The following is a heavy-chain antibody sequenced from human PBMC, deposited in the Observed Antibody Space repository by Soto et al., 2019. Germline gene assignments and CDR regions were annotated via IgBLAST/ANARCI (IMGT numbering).Heavy chain of an antibody. J-gene: IGHJ4*02. Sequence: LSLTCTVSGGSISSGGYYWSWIRQHPGKGLEWIGYIYYSGSTYYNPSLKSRVTISVDTSKNQFSLKLSSVTAADTAVYYCARDKYYYDSSGQGRYFDYWGQGTLVTVSS. CDR2: IYYSGST. D-gene: IGHD3-22*01. V-gene: IGHV4-31*03. CDR3: ARDKYYYDSSGQGRYFDY. CDR1: GGSISSGGYY.